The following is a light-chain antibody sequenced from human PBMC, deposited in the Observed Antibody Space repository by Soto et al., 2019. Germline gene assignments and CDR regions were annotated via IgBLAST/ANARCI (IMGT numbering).Light chain of an antibody. Sequence: QSVLTQPPSVSGAPGQRVTISCTGSSSNIGAGYDVYWYQQLPGAAPKLLMYGNSNRPSGVPDRFSGSKSGTSASLAITGLQAEDEADYYCQSYDSSLTGAVFGGGTKVTVL. CDR1: SSNIGAGYD. CDR3: QSYDSSLTGAV. CDR2: GNS. J-gene: IGLJ2*01. V-gene: IGLV1-40*01.